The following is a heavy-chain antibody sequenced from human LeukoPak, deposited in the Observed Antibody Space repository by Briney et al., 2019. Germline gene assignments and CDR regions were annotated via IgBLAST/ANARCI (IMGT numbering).Heavy chain of an antibody. J-gene: IGHJ3*02. CDR3: ARESIDGYTRGAFDI. Sequence: PSETLSPTCTVSGGSISSGGYYWSWIRQHPGKGLEWIGYIYYSGSAYYNPSLKSRVTISVDTSKNQFSLKLSSVTAADTAVYYCARESIDGYTRGAFDIWGQGTMVTVSS. CDR1: GGSISSGGYY. V-gene: IGHV4-31*03. CDR2: IYYSGSA. D-gene: IGHD5-24*01.